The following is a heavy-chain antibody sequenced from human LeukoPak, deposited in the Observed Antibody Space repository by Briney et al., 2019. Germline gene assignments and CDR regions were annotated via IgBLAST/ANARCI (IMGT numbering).Heavy chain of an antibody. Sequence: PGGSLRLSCAASGFTFSSYGMHWVRQAPGQGLEWMGWITPSGGTNYPQKFQGRVAITWDTSITTAYMDLSRLTSDDTAVYYCARDRYGDGFAHLDYWGQGALVTVSS. D-gene: IGHD5-24*01. CDR3: ARDRYGDGFAHLDY. J-gene: IGHJ4*02. CDR1: GFTFSSYG. CDR2: ITPSGGT. V-gene: IGHV1-2*02.